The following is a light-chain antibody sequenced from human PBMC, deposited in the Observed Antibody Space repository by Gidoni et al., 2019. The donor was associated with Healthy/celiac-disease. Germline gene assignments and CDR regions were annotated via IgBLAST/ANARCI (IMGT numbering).Light chain of an antibody. CDR2: GNS. CDR3: QSYDSSLSGSVV. CDR1: IGAGYD. V-gene: IGLV1-40*01. J-gene: IGLJ2*01. Sequence: QSVLTQPPSVSGAPGQRVTTPNIGAGYDVHWYQQLPGTAPKLLIYGNSNRPSGVPDRFSGSKSGTSASLAITGLQAEDEADYYCQSYDSSLSGSVVFGGGTKLTVL.